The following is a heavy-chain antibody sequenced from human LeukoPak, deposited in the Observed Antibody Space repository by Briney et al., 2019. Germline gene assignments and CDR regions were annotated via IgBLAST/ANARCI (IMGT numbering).Heavy chain of an antibody. CDR1: GGSISSSSYY. Sequence: SETLSLTCTVSGGSISSSSYYWGWIRQPPGKGLEWIGEINHSGSTNYNPSLKSRVTISVDTSKNQFSLKLSSVTAADTAVYYCARSNSSSWYDYFDYWGQGTLVTVSS. CDR2: INHSGST. D-gene: IGHD6-13*01. J-gene: IGHJ4*02. V-gene: IGHV4-39*07. CDR3: ARSNSSSWYDYFDY.